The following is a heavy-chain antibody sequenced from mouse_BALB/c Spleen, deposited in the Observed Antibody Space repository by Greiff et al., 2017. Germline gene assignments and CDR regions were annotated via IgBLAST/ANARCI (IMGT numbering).Heavy chain of an antibody. V-gene: IGHV5-9*03. CDR3: ARSAVVARGYYFDY. J-gene: IGHJ2*01. CDR2: ISSGGGNT. CDR1: GFTFSSYT. D-gene: IGHD1-1*01. Sequence: EVMLVESGGGLVKPGGSLKLSCAASGFTFSSYTMSWVRQTPEKRLEWVATISSGGGNTYYPDSVKGRFTISRDNAKNNLYLQMSSLRSEDTALYYCARSAVVARGYYFDYWGQGTTLTVSS.